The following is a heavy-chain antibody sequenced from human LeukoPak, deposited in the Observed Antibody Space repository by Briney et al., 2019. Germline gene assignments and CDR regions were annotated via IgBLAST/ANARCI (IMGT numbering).Heavy chain of an antibody. CDR2: LNPNTGNT. CDR1: GYSFTNYD. V-gene: IGHV1-8*03. CDR3: ARMYYYDNSGDDNWFNP. Sequence: ASVKVSCKASGYSFTNYDINWVRQATGQGLEWMGWLNPNTGNTGYAQKFQGRVTITRNTSISTAYLELSSLRSEDTAIYYCARMYYYDNSGDDNWFNPWGQGTLVTVSS. D-gene: IGHD3-22*01. J-gene: IGHJ5*02.